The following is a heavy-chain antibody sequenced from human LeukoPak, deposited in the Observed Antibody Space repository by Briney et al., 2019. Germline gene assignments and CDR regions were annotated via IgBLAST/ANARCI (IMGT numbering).Heavy chain of an antibody. CDR3: VKDMGYIVGATSYYFDY. J-gene: IGHJ4*02. CDR1: GFTVSGNY. CDR2: IYSGDST. V-gene: IGHV3-66*01. D-gene: IGHD1-26*01. Sequence: PGGSLRLSCAASGFTVSGNYMSWVRQAPGKGLEWVSIIYSGDSTYYADSVKGRFTISRDNSKNTLYLQMNSLRAEDTAVYYCVKDMGYIVGATSYYFDYWGQGTLVTVSS.